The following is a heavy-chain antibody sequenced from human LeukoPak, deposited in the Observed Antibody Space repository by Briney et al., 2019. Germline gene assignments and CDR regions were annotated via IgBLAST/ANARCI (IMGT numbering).Heavy chain of an antibody. V-gene: IGHV4-61*05. J-gene: IGHJ4*02. CDR1: GGSISTSSFY. CDR2: IYYSGST. Sequence: SETLSLTCTVSGGSISTSSFYWGWIRQPPGKGLEWIGYIYYSGSTNYNPSLKSRVTISVDTSKNQFSLKLTSVTAADTAVYYCARGATLFRYDYWGQGTLVTVSS. CDR3: ARGATLFRYDY.